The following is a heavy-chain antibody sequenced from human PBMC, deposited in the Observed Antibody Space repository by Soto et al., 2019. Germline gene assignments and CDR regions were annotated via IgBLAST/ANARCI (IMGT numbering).Heavy chain of an antibody. V-gene: IGHV4-30-2*01. D-gene: IGHD2-2*01. Sequence: QLQLQGSGSGLVKPSQTLSLTCAVSGASISSGCYSWSWLRQPPGKGLEWIGYIYHSGSTYYNPSLKSRVTISVDRSKNQFSLKLSSVTAADTAVYYCARVPDRWGQGTLVTVSS. J-gene: IGHJ5*02. CDR2: IYHSGST. CDR1: GASISSGCYS. CDR3: ARVPDR.